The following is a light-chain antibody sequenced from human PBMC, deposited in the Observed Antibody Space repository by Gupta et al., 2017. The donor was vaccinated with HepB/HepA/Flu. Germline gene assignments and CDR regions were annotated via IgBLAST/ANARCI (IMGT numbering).Light chain of an antibody. Sequence: DIQMTQSPSSLSASVGDRVTITCRASQGIRNDLFWYQQKPGKAPKRLISASSSFQSGAPSRFSGSGSGTEFTLTISSLQPEDFATYYCLQCNSWPRTFGQGTKVEIK. J-gene: IGKJ1*01. V-gene: IGKV1-17*01. CDR1: QGIRND. CDR2: ASS. CDR3: LQCNSWPRT.